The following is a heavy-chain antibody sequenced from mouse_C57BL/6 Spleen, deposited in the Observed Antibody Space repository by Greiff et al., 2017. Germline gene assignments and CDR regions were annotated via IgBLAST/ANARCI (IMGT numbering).Heavy chain of an antibody. CDR2: ISSGSSTI. V-gene: IGHV5-17*01. CDR3: ARTHYYGSLAWFAY. J-gene: IGHJ3*01. Sequence: DVKLQESGGGLVKPGGSLKLSCAASGFTFSDYGMHWVRQAPEKGLEWVAYISSGSSTIYYADTVKGRFTISRDNAKNTLFLQMTSLRSEDTAMYYCARTHYYGSLAWFAYWGQGTLVTVSA. CDR1: GFTFSDYG. D-gene: IGHD1-1*01.